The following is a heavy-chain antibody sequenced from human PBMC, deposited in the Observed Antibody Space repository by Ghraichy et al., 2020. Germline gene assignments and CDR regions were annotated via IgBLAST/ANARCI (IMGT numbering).Heavy chain of an antibody. Sequence: SQTLSLTSTVPGGSISIDHWSWIRQPPGKGLEWIGYISYSGSAGYSPSLKSRVTISLDTSKNQFSLKLTSVTAADTAVYYCARSLSGLDSGDSWGQGTLVTVSS. J-gene: IGHJ4*02. V-gene: IGHV4-59*01. CDR3: ARSLSGLDSGDS. CDR1: GGSISIDH. D-gene: IGHD4-17*01. CDR2: ISYSGSA.